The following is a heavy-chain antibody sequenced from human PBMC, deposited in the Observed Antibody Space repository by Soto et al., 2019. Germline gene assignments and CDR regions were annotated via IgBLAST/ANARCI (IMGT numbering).Heavy chain of an antibody. J-gene: IGHJ4*02. V-gene: IGHV1-69*04. CDR3: ARDRCSSTSCSANFDY. CDR2: IIPILGIA. CDR1: GGTFSSYT. Sequence: SVKVSCKASGGTFSSYTISWVRQAPGQGLEWMGRIIPILGIANYAQKFQGRVTITADKSTSTAYMELSSLRSEDTAVYYCARDRCSSTSCSANFDYWGQGTLVTVSS. D-gene: IGHD2-2*01.